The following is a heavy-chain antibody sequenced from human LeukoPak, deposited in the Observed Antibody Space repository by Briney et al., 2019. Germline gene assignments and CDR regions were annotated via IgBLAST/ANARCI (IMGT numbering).Heavy chain of an antibody. J-gene: IGHJ4*02. CDR1: GLSVSSNF. Sequence: GGSLRLSCAATGLSVSSNFMSWVRQAPGKGLEWVSVIYGGGSTYYADSVRGRFTISRDTPKNTLYLQMNSLRVEDTAVYYCASWPVGWYGEDSWGQGILVTVSS. CDR3: ASWPVGWYGEDS. D-gene: IGHD6-19*01. CDR2: IYGGGST. V-gene: IGHV3-53*01.